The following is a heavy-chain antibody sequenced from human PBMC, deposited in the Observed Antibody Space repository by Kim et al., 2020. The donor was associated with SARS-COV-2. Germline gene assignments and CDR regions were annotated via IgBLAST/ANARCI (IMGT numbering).Heavy chain of an antibody. D-gene: IGHD3-3*01. CDR2: ISGSGGST. J-gene: IGHJ4*02. V-gene: IGHV3-23*01. Sequence: GGSLRLSCAASGFTFSSYAMSWVRQAPGKGLEWVSVISGSGGSTYYADSVKGRFTISRDNSKNTLYLQMNSLRAEDTAVYYCAKVGGYDFWSGYSYLFDYWRQGTLVTVSS. CDR1: GFTFSSYA. CDR3: AKVGGYDFWSGYSYLFDY.